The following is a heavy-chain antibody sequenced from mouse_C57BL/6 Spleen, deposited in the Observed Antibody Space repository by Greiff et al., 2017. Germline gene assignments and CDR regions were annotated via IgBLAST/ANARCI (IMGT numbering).Heavy chain of an antibody. CDR2: IYPGDGDT. D-gene: IGHD2-5*01. Sequence: VQLQESGAELVKPGASVKISCKASGYAFSSYWMNCVKQRPGKGLEWIGQIYPGDGDTNYNGKFKGKATLTADKSSSTAYMQLSSLTSEDSAVYFCARERSNYDFDYWGQGTTLTVSS. J-gene: IGHJ2*01. CDR3: ARERSNYDFDY. V-gene: IGHV1-80*01. CDR1: GYAFSSYW.